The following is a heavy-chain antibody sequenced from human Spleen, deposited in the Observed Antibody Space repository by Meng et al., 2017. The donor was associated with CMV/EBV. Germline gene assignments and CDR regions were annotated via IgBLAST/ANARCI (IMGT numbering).Heavy chain of an antibody. Sequence: GESLKISCVASGFTFSSHEMNWVRQAPGKGLQWVSYISGSGSTIYYEDSVKGRFTISRDNGKNSLYLQMNSLRVEDTALYYCASRSRLTMSQRPFDIWGQGTLVTVSS. D-gene: IGHD1-14*01. CDR1: GFTFSSHE. CDR3: ASRSRLTMSQRPFDI. V-gene: IGHV3-48*03. CDR2: ISGSGSTI. J-gene: IGHJ3*02.